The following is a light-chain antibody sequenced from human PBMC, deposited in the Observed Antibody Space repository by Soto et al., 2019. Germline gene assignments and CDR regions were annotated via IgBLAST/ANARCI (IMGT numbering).Light chain of an antibody. CDR3: QTWGTGIAV. J-gene: IGLJ7*01. CDR2: LNNDGSN. CDR1: SGHSSYA. Sequence: QSVLTQSPSASASLGASVKVTCTLSSGHSSYAIAWHQQQPEKGPRYLMKLNNDGSNNKGDGIPDRFSGYTSGAEHYLTISSLQSEEEAEYYCQTWGTGIAVFGGGTQLTVL. V-gene: IGLV4-69*01.